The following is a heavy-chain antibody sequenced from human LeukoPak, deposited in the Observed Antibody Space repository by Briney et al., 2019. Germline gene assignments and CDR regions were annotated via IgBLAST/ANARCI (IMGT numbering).Heavy chain of an antibody. CDR2: IYYSGST. V-gene: IGHV4-39*01. CDR1: GGSISSSSYY. D-gene: IGHD4-11*01. CDR3: ARVPTVTTLKHLIPTGYYYYYMDV. J-gene: IGHJ6*03. Sequence: PSETLSLTCTVSGGSISSSSYYWVCIRQPPGKGLESTVGIYYSGSTYYNPSLKSRVIISVDTPKNQFSLKLSSVTAADTAVYYCARVPTVTTLKHLIPTGYYYYYMDVWGKGTTVTVSS.